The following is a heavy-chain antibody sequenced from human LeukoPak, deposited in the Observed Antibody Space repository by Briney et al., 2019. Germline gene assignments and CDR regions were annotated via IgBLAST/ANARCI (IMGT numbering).Heavy chain of an antibody. CDR3: ARGGGYFDF. D-gene: IGHD3-16*01. CDR1: GFAFEDYP. V-gene: IGHV3-21*01. J-gene: IGHJ4*02. Sequence: PGGSLRLSCAASGFAFEDYPMHWVRQAPGKGLEWVSSISSSSNDIFYADSVKGRFTISRGNAKDSLFLQMNSLRAEDTAVYYCARGGGYFDFWGQGTLVTVSS. CDR2: ISSSSNDI.